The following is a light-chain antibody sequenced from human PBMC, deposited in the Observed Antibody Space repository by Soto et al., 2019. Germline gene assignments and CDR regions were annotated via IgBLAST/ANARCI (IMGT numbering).Light chain of an antibody. CDR1: QSISSW. J-gene: IGKJ1*01. CDR2: DAS. CDR3: QQYNSYSLWT. V-gene: IGKV1-5*01. Sequence: DIQMTQSPSTLSASVGDRVTITCRASQSISSWLAWYQQKPGKAPKLLIYDASSLESGVPSRFSGSGSGTEFTLTFSSLQPDDFATYDCQQYNSYSLWTFGQGTKVEIK.